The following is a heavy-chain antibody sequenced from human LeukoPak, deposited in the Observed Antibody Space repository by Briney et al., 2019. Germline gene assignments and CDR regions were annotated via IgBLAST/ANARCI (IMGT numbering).Heavy chain of an antibody. J-gene: IGHJ4*02. CDR3: ARGEYYYDSSGYYDY. CDR1: GFTFSSYW. V-gene: IGHV3-74*01. CDR2: INSDGSST. D-gene: IGHD3-22*01. Sequence: GGSLRLSCAASGFTFSSYWMHWVRHAPGKGLVWVSRINSDGSSTSYADSVKGRFTISRDNAKNTLYLQMNSLRAEDTAVYYCARGEYYYDSSGYYDYWGQGTLVTVSS.